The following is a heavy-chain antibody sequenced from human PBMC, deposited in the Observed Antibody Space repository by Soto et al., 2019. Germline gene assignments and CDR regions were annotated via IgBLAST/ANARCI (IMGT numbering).Heavy chain of an antibody. J-gene: IGHJ4*02. CDR3: AKGGAVTTYFDY. D-gene: IGHD4-17*01. CDR1: GFIFSGFG. V-gene: IGHV3-30*18. CDR2: ISYDGSNK. Sequence: QVQLVESGGGVVQPGRSLRLSCAASGFIFSGFGMHWVRQAPGEGLEWVALISYDGSNKYYADSVKGRFTISRDTSRNTLDLQMNSLRAEDTAVYYCAKGGAVTTYFDYWGQGTLVTVSS.